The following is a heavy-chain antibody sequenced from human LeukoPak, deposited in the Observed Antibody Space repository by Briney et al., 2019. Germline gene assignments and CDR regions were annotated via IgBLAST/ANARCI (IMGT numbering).Heavy chain of an antibody. CDR2: ISSSSSYI. V-gene: IGHV3-21*01. CDR3: ARDRRRSSSWFGTQEGGMDV. J-gene: IGHJ6*02. CDR1: GFTFSSYS. Sequence: GGSLRLSCAASGFTFSSYSMNWVRQAPGKGLEWVSSISSSSSYIYYADSVKGRFTISRDNAKNSLYLQMNSLRAEDTAVYYCARDRRRSSSWFGTQEGGMDVWGQGTTVTGSS. D-gene: IGHD6-13*01.